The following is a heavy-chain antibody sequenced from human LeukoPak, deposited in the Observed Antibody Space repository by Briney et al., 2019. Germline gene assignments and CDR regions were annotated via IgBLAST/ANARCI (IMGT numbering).Heavy chain of an antibody. CDR3: ARRGVGYCSGGSCYWDY. V-gene: IGHV4-59*08. Sequence: SETLSLTCTVSGGSISSYYWSWIRQPPGKGLEWIGSIYHSGSTYYNPSLKSRVTISVDTSKNQFSLKLSSVTAADTAVYYCARRGVGYCSGGSCYWDYWGQGTLVTVSS. J-gene: IGHJ4*02. D-gene: IGHD2-15*01. CDR2: IYHSGST. CDR1: GGSISSYY.